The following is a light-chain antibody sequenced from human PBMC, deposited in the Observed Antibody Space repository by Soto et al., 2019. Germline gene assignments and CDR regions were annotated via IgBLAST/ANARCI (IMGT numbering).Light chain of an antibody. Sequence: EIVMTQSPATLSVSPGERATLSCRASQSVSSNFAWYQQKPGQAPRLLIYGASTRATGIPARFSGSGSGTEFALTISILQSEDFAVYYCHQYNNWPPWTFGQGTKVEIK. CDR2: GAS. CDR1: QSVSSN. CDR3: HQYNNWPPWT. V-gene: IGKV3-15*01. J-gene: IGKJ1*01.